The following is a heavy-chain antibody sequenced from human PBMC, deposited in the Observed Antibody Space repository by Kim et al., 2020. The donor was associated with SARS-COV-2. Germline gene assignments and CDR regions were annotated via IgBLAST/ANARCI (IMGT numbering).Heavy chain of an antibody. CDR1: GFTFSNFG. D-gene: IGHD3-22*01. J-gene: IGHJ4*02. V-gene: IGHV3-33*01. CDR2: IWYDGSNK. CDR3: ARDYYDSSGDFQLDY. Sequence: GGSLRLSCASSGFTFSNFGTHWVRQAPGKGLQWVAVIWYDGSNKHYADSVKGRFTISRDNSTNTVYLQMNSLRAEDTAVYYCARDYYDSSGDFQLDYWGQGTLVTVSS.